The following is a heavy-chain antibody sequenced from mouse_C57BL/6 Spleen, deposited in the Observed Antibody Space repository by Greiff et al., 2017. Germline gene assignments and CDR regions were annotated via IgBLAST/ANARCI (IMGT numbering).Heavy chain of an antibody. CDR3: TTDYYGSSYPVDY. V-gene: IGHV14-4*01. D-gene: IGHD1-1*01. Sequence: EVQLQQSGAELVRPGASVKLSCTASGFNITDDYMHWVKQRPEQGLEWIGWIDPENGDTEYASKFQGKATITADTSSNTAYLQLSSLTSEDTAVYYCTTDYYGSSYPVDYWGQGTTLTVSS. J-gene: IGHJ2*01. CDR2: IDPENGDT. CDR1: GFNITDDY.